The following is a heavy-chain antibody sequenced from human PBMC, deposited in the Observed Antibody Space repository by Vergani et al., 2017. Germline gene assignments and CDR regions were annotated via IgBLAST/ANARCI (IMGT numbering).Heavy chain of an antibody. CDR2: IIPILGIA. Sequence: QVQLVQSGAEVKKPGSSVKVSCKASGGTFSSYTISWVRQAPGQGLEWMGRIIPILGIANYAQKFQGRVTITADKSTSTAYMELSSLRSEDTAVHYCARGGGPDYYYYYMDVWGKGTTVTVSS. J-gene: IGHJ6*03. CDR1: GGTFSSYT. CDR3: ARGGGPDYYYYYMDV. D-gene: IGHD3-16*01. V-gene: IGHV1-69*02.